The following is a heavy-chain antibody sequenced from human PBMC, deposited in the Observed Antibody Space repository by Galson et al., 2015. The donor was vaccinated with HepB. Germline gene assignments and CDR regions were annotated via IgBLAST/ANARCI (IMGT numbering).Heavy chain of an antibody. V-gene: IGHV3-30*18. J-gene: IGHJ4*02. D-gene: IGHD3-3*01. CDR1: GFTFSSYG. CDR2: ISYDGSNK. Sequence: SLRLSCAASGFTFSSYGMHWVRQAPGKGLEWVAVISYDGSNKYYADSVKGRFTISRDNSKNTLYLQMNSLRAEDTAVYYCAKDGYYDFWSGPSGLPDYWGQGTLVTVSS. CDR3: AKDGYYDFWSGPSGLPDY.